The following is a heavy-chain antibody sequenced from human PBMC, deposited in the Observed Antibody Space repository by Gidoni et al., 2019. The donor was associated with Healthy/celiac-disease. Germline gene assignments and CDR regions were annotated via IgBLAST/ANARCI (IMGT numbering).Heavy chain of an antibody. CDR3: ARFGDYYGSGSYYKHYYYYYMDV. CDR2: IYPGDSDT. J-gene: IGHJ6*03. V-gene: IGHV5-51*01. Sequence: EVQLVQSGAEVKKPGESLKISCKGSGYSFTSYWIGWVRQMPGKGLEWMGIIYPGDSDTRYSPSFQGQVTISADKSISTAYLQWSSLKASDTAMYYCARFGDYYGSGSYYKHYYYYYMDVWGKGTTVTVSS. D-gene: IGHD3-10*01. CDR1: GYSFTSYW.